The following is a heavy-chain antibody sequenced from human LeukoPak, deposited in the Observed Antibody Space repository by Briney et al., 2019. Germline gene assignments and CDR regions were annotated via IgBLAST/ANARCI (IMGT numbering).Heavy chain of an antibody. J-gene: IGHJ4*02. CDR1: GVSISSNLW. D-gene: IGHD3-10*01. V-gene: IGHV4-4*02. CDR2: IHHSGSI. Sequence: PSETLSPTCAVSGVSISSNLWWTWVRQPPGKGLEWIAEIHHSGSINYNPSLKSRVTISVDKAKNQFSLNLNSVTAADTAVYYCARGGDRSFDYWGQGTLVTVSS. CDR3: ARGGDRSFDY.